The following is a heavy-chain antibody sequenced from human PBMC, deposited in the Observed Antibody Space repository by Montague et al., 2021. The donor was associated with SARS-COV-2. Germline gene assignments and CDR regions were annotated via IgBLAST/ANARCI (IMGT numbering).Heavy chain of an antibody. Sequence: SETLSLTCTVSGGSISSSSYYWGWIRQPPGKGLEWIGSIYYSGSTYYNPSLKSRVTISVDTSKNQFSLKLSSVTAADTAVYYCARSINLYDFWSGYYQGWCDPWGQGTLVTVSS. J-gene: IGHJ5*02. CDR2: IYYSGST. V-gene: IGHV4-39*01. D-gene: IGHD3-3*01. CDR3: ARSINLYDFWSGYYQGWCDP. CDR1: GGSISSSSYY.